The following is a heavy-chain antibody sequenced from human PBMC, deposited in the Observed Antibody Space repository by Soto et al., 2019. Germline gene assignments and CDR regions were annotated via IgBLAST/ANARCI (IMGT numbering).Heavy chain of an antibody. V-gene: IGHV4-59*01. CDR3: ASTAHSSGWYSGGFDY. CDR1: GGSISSYY. Sequence: SETLSLTCTVSGGSISSYYWSWIRQPPGKGLEWIGYIYYSGSTNYNPSLKSRVTISVDTSRNQFSLKLSSVTAADTAVYYCASTAHSSGWYSGGFDYWGQGTLVTVSS. D-gene: IGHD6-19*01. CDR2: IYYSGST. J-gene: IGHJ4*02.